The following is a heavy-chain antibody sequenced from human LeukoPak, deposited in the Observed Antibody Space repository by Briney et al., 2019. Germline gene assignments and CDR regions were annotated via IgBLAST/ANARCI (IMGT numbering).Heavy chain of an antibody. V-gene: IGHV1-69*04. CDR1: GGTFSSYA. D-gene: IGHD2-15*01. J-gene: IGHJ6*02. CDR2: IIPILGIA. CDR3: ARDSDRGYCSGSSCRNRLYYYYYGMDV. Sequence: SVKVSCKASGGTFSSYAISWVRQAPGQGLEWMGRIIPILGIANYAQKFQGRVTITADKSTSTAYMELSSLRSEDTAVYYCARDSDRGYCSGSSCRNRLYYYYYGMDVWGQGTTVTVSS.